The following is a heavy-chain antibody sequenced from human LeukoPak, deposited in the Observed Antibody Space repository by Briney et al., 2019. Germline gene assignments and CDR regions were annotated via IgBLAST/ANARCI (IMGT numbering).Heavy chain of an antibody. J-gene: IGHJ5*02. CDR2: IYHSGST. CDR1: GYSISSGYY. D-gene: IGHD4-17*01. CDR3: ARAGDYVESILNWFDP. V-gene: IGHV4-38-2*01. Sequence: PSETLSLTCAVSGYSISSGYYWGWIRQPPGKGLEWIGSIYHSGSTYYNPSLKSRVTISVDTSKNQFSLKLSSVTAADTAVYYCARAGDYVESILNWFDPWGQETLVTVSS.